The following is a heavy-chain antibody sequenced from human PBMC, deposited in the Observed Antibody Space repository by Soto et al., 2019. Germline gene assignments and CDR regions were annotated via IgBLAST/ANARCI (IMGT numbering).Heavy chain of an antibody. CDR3: AREGPAPYYYYGMDV. V-gene: IGHV1-18*01. CDR1: GYSFTTYG. J-gene: IGHJ6*02. CDR2: ISGYNGNT. Sequence: QVQLVQSRGEVKKPGASVKVSCKTSGYSFTTYGFSWVRHAPGQGLEWMGWISGYNGNTNYAQKFQGRVTMTTDTSTSTAYMELRSLISDDTAVYYCAREGPAPYYYYGMDVWGQGSTVTVSS.